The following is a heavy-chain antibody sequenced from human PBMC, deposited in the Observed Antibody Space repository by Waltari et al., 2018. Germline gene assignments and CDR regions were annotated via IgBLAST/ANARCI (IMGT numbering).Heavy chain of an antibody. D-gene: IGHD6-6*01. CDR3: ARGETAVLDY. J-gene: IGHJ4*01. CDR2: IYSGGRT. Sequence: EVQLLESGGGLVQPGGSLRLSCAVPGLTFNYNYMYWVRQASGKGLEWVSVIYSGGRTDYPLSMKCRVTISRDTYKNLVFLKMKSLRAEDTAVYYCARGETAVLDYWGHGTLVTVSS. CDR1: GLTFNYNY. V-gene: IGHV3-53*01.